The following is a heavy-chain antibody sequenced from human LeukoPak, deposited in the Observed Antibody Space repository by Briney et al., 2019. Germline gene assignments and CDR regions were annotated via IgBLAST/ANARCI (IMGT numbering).Heavy chain of an antibody. Sequence: SETLSLTCIVSRDSIRSYYWSWIRQPPEKGLEWIGNIYNSGSTKYNPSLKTRVTISLDTSNNQFSLKLNSVTAADTAVYYCARQTYDGYFDYWGQGTLVTVSS. CDR3: ARQTYDGYFDY. V-gene: IGHV4-59*08. J-gene: IGHJ4*02. CDR1: RDSIRSYY. CDR2: IYNSGST. D-gene: IGHD3-3*01.